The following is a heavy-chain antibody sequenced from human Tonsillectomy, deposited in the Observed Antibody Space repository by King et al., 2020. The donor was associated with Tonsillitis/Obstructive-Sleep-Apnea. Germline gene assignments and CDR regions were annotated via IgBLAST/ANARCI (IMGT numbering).Heavy chain of an antibody. Sequence: VQLVESGGGLVKPGGSHRLSCAASAFTFSNAWMTWVRQAPGKGLEWVGRIKSKTDGGTTDYAAPVKGRFTISRDDSKNTLYLQMNSLKTEDTAVYYCTADPITSFGVARPAYWGQGTLVTVSS. D-gene: IGHD3-3*01. CDR2: IKSKTDGGTT. V-gene: IGHV3-15*01. J-gene: IGHJ4*02. CDR3: TADPITSFGVARPAY. CDR1: AFTFSNAW.